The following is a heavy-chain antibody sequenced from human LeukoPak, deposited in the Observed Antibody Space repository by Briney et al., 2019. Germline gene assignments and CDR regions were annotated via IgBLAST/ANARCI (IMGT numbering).Heavy chain of an antibody. V-gene: IGHV4-4*07. D-gene: IGHD1-7*01. Sequence: SETLSLTCSVSGVAISDYFWSWIRQPAGRDLEWIGRISTTGSTYFNPSLQSRVRMSVDSSKTHFSLRLSSVTAADTAVYYCARSPSTIGWNWGYYFDFWGQGHLVTVSS. CDR1: GVAISDYF. CDR2: ISTTGST. CDR3: ARSPSTIGWNWGYYFDF. J-gene: IGHJ4*02.